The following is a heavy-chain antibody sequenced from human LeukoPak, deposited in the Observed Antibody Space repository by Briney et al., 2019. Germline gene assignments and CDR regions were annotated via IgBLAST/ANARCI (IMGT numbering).Heavy chain of an antibody. J-gene: IGHJ5*02. Sequence: ASVKVSCKASGYTFTNYDINWVRQATGQGLEWMGWMNPNSGNTGYAQKFQGRVTMTRNTSISTAYMELSSLRYEDTAVYYCARRRDGYNYLLLYNWFDPWGQGTLVTVSS. D-gene: IGHD5-24*01. CDR1: GYTFTNYD. CDR2: MNPNSGNT. V-gene: IGHV1-8*01. CDR3: ARRRDGYNYLLLYNWFDP.